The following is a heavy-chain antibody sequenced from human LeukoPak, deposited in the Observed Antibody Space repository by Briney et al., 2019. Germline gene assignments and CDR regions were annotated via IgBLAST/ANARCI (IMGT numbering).Heavy chain of an antibody. J-gene: IGHJ3*02. V-gene: IGHV1-2*02. Sequence: ASVKVSCKASGYTFTGYYVHWVRQAPGQGLEWMGWINPNSGGTNYAQKFQGRVTMTRDTSISTAYMELSRLRSDDTAVYYCARGVRITIFTPSAFDIWGQGTMVTVSS. D-gene: IGHD3-9*01. CDR3: ARGVRITIFTPSAFDI. CDR2: INPNSGGT. CDR1: GYTFTGYY.